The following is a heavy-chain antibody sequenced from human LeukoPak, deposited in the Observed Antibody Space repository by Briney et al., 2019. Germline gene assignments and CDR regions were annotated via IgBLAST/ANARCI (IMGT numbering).Heavy chain of an antibody. CDR3: ARDLRGYSVT. V-gene: IGHV1-69*13. J-gene: IGHJ4*02. Sequence: GASVKVSCKASGGTFSSYAIDWVRQAPGQGLEWMGGIIPIFGTANYAQKFQGRVTITADESTSTAYMELSSLRSEDTAVYYCARDLRGYSVTWGQGTLVTVSS. CDR2: IIPIFGTA. D-gene: IGHD5/OR15-5a*01. CDR1: GGTFSSYA.